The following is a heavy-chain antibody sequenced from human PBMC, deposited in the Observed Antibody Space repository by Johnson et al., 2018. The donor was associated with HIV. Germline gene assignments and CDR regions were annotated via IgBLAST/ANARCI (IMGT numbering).Heavy chain of an antibody. CDR3: AKVLSPRPWGDDAFDI. J-gene: IGHJ3*02. Sequence: VQLVESGGGLVQPGGSLRLSCAASGFTFDDYGMSWVRQAPGKGLEWVSAISGSGGSTYYADSVKGRFTISRDNSKNTLSLQMNSLRAEDTAVYYCAKVLSPRPWGDDAFDIWGQGTMVTVSS. D-gene: IGHD7-27*01. CDR1: GFTFDDYG. V-gene: IGHV3-23*04. CDR2: ISGSGGST.